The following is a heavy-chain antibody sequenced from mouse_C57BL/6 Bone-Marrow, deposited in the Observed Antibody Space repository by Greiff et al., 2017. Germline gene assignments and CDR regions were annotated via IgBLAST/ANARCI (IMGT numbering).Heavy chain of an antibody. CDR1: GYTFTSYW. V-gene: IGHV1-64*01. Sequence: VQLQQPGAELVKPGASVKLSCKASGYTFTSYWMHWVKQRPGQGLEWIGMIHPNSGSTNYNEKFKSKATLTVDKSSSTAYMQLSSRTSEDSAVYYCAREGGYDYAGFAYWGQGTLVTVSA. J-gene: IGHJ3*01. D-gene: IGHD2-4*01. CDR2: IHPNSGST. CDR3: AREGGYDYAGFAY.